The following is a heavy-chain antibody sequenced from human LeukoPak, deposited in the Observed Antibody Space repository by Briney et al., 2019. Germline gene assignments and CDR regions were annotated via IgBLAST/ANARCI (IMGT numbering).Heavy chain of an antibody. V-gene: IGHV1-69*13. CDR1: GGTSSSYA. CDR3: ARAKSGGYERIGYS. D-gene: IGHD5-12*01. Sequence: SAKVSCKASGGTSSSYAISWVRQAPGQGLEWMGGIIPIFGTANYAQKFQGRVTITADESTSTAYMELSSLRSEDTAVYYCARAKSGGYERIGYSWGQGTLVTVSS. CDR2: IIPIFGTA. J-gene: IGHJ4*02.